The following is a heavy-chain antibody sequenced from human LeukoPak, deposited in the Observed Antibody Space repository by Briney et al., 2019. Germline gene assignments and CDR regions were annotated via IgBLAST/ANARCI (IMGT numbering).Heavy chain of an antibody. V-gene: IGHV3-30-3*01. D-gene: IGHD5-18*01. CDR3: ARSVDTAMVTPPGDYFDY. CDR2: ISYDGSNK. CDR1: GFTFSSYA. J-gene: IGHJ4*02. Sequence: PGRSLRLSCAVSGFTFSSYAMHWVRQAPGKGLEWVAVISYDGSNKYYADSVKGRFTISRDNSKNTLYLQMNSLRAEDTAVYYCARSVDTAMVTPPGDYFDYWGQGTLVTVSS.